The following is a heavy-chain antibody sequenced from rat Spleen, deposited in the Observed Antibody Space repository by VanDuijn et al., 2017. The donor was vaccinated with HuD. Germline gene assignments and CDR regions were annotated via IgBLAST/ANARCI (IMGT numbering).Heavy chain of an antibody. V-gene: IGHV5-7*01. CDR1: GFTFSDYN. Sequence: EVQLVESGGGLVQPGRSLKLSCAASGFTFSDYNMAWVRQAPTKGLEWVATISYDGSSTYYRDSVKGRFTIARDNAKNTLYLQMDSLRSEDTATYYCARYGSYDNWFAYWGQGTLVTVSS. D-gene: IGHD1-8*01. J-gene: IGHJ3*01. CDR2: ISYDGSST. CDR3: ARYGSYDNWFAY.